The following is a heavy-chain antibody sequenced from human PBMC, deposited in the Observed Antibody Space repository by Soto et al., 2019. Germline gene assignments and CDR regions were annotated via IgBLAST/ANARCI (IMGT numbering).Heavy chain of an antibody. J-gene: IGHJ4*02. Sequence: GASVKVSCKASGCTFSSYTISWVRQAPGQGLEWMGRIIPILGIANYAQKLQGRVTMTTDKSTSTAYMELRSLRSEDTDVYYCARVVRGVIYYYFDYWGQGTLVTVSS. V-gene: IGHV1-69*02. CDR2: IIPILGIA. D-gene: IGHD3-10*02. CDR1: GCTFSSYT. CDR3: ARVVRGVIYYYFDY.